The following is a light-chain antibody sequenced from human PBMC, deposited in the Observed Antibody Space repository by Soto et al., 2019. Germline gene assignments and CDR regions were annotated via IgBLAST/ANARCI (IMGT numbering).Light chain of an antibody. J-gene: IGLJ1*01. CDR1: NIDSRT. CDR2: DNS. CDR3: QVWDNVDDHIYV. V-gene: IGLV3-21*02. Sequence: SYELTQPPSVSVAPGQTATISCGENNIDSRTVHWYQQKPGQAPLLVVYDNSFRPSGIPNRFSGSTSGNTATLTISRVEAGDEADYYCQVWDNVDDHIYVFGTGTKVT.